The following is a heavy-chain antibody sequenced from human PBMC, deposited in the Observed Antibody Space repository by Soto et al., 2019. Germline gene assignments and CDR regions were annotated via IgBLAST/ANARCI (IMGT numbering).Heavy chain of an antibody. CDR2: IRSKANSYAT. CDR1: GFTFSGSA. V-gene: IGHV3-73*01. J-gene: IGHJ4*02. CDR3: TVQFGVDENPLDY. Sequence: PGGSLRLSCAASGFTFSGSAMHWVRQASGKGLEWVGRIRSKANSYATAYAASVKGRFTISRDDSKNTAYLQMNSLKTEDTAVYYCTVQFGVDENPLDYWGQGTLVTVSS. D-gene: IGHD3-3*01.